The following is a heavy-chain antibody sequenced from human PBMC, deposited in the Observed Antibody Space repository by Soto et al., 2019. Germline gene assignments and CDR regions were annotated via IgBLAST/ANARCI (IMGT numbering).Heavy chain of an antibody. CDR1: GFTFSSYA. CDR3: ARAITLLEWRYYYYGMDV. Sequence: HPGGSLRLSCAASGFTFSSYAMHWVRQAPGKGLEWVAVISYDGSNKYYADSVKGRFTISRDNSKNTLYLQMNSLRAEDTAVYYCARAITLLEWRYYYYGMDVWGRGTTVTVSS. J-gene: IGHJ6*02. V-gene: IGHV3-30-3*01. D-gene: IGHD3-3*01. CDR2: ISYDGSNK.